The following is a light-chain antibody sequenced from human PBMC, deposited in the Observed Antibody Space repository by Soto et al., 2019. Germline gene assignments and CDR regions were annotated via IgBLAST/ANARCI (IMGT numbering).Light chain of an antibody. CDR2: EVT. Sequence: QSALTQPASVSGSPGQSITISCTGTNSDVGHYNYVSWYQHHPGKAPKLLIYEVTNRPSGVSHRFSGSKSGNTASLTISGLQAEDEAVYYCSSYTSSTTWVFGGGTKVTVL. J-gene: IGLJ3*02. CDR3: SSYTSSTTWV. CDR1: NSDVGHYNY. V-gene: IGLV2-14*01.